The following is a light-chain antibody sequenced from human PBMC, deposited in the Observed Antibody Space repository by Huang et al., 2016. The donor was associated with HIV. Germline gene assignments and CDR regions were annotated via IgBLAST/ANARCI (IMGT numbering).Light chain of an antibody. CDR3: QQYHNWPPWT. CDR1: QSVSNN. V-gene: IGKV3-15*01. CDR2: GAS. Sequence: EIVMTQSPATLSVSPGERATLSCRASQSVSNNLAWYQQKPGQAARLLIHGASTRATGVPARFRGSGSGTEFTLTISSLQSEDFAVYYCQQYHNWPPWTFGQGTKVEIK. J-gene: IGKJ1*01.